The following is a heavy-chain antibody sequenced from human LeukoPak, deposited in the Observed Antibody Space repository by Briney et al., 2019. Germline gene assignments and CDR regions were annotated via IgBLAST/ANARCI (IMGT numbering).Heavy chain of an antibody. V-gene: IGHV4-59*01. D-gene: IGHD4-17*01. CDR3: ARDYGDYGWFGP. Sequence: SETLSLTCTVSGGSISSYYWSWIRQPPGKGLEWIGYIYYSGSTNYNPSLKSRVTISVDTSKNQFPLKLSSVTAADTAVYYCARDYGDYGWFGPWGQGTLVTVSS. J-gene: IGHJ5*02. CDR1: GGSISSYY. CDR2: IYYSGST.